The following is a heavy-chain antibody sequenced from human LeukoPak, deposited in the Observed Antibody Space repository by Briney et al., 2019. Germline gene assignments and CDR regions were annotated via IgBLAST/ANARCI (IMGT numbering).Heavy chain of an antibody. J-gene: IGHJ2*01. CDR1: GYSITSDYY. Sequence: SETLSLTCTVSGYSITSDYYWSWIRQPPGKGLEWIGEINHSGSTNYNPSLKSRVTISVDTSKNQFSLKLSSVTAADTAVYYCARAPGYSYGGYFDLWGRGTLVTVSS. D-gene: IGHD5-18*01. CDR3: ARAPGYSYGGYFDL. CDR2: INHSGST. V-gene: IGHV4-38-2*02.